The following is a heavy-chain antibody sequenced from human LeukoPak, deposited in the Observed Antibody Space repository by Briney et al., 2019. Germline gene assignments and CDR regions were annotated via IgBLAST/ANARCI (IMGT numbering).Heavy chain of an antibody. CDR2: MNPNSGNT. V-gene: IGHV1-8*03. CDR3: ARGRLSITIFGVAGDWFDP. D-gene: IGHD3-3*01. J-gene: IGHJ5*02. Sequence: GASVKVSCKASGYTFTSYDINWVRQATGQGLEWMGWMNPNSGNTGYAQKFQGRVTITRNTSISTAYMELSSLRSEDTAMYYCARGRLSITIFGVAGDWFDPWGQGTLVTVSS. CDR1: GYTFTSYD.